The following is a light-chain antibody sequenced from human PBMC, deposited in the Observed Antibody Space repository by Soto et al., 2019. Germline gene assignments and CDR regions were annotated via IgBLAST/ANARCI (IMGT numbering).Light chain of an antibody. V-gene: IGLV1-51*01. CDR3: GTWDSSLSAVV. CDR1: SSNIGNNY. CDR2: DNN. J-gene: IGLJ2*01. Sequence: QSVLTQPPSVSAAPGQRVTISCSGSSSNIGNNYVSWYQHLPGTAPKLIIYDNNKRPSGIPDQFSGSKSGTSATLDITGLQTGDEADYYCGTWDSSLSAVVFGGGTKLTVL.